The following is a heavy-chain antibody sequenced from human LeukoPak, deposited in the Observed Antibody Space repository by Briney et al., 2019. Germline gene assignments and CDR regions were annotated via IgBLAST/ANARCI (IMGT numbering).Heavy chain of an antibody. Sequence: GGSLRLSCTTFGFAFSSYSMNWVRQAPGKGLEWVAFIRYDSSNKFYADSVKGRFTISRDNSKDTLYLQMGSLRAEDTAVYYCGRDPSRSRRAGVDYWGQGTLVTVSS. CDR3: GRDPSRSRRAGVDY. CDR2: IRYDSSNK. CDR1: GFAFSSYS. D-gene: IGHD6-13*01. V-gene: IGHV3-30*02. J-gene: IGHJ4*02.